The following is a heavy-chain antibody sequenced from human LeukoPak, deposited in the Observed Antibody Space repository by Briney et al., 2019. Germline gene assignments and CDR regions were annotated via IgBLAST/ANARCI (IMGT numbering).Heavy chain of an antibody. J-gene: IGHJ3*02. D-gene: IGHD3-3*01. CDR2: IDYSGST. Sequence: SETLSLTCTVSGGSISSSSYYWGWIRQRPGKGLEWIGSIDYSGSTYYNPSLKSRVTISVDTSKNQFSLKLSSVTAAATAVYYCARRGYDFWSGYHGEAFDIWGQGTMVTVSS. V-gene: IGHV4-39*01. CDR3: ARRGYDFWSGYHGEAFDI. CDR1: GGSISSSSYY.